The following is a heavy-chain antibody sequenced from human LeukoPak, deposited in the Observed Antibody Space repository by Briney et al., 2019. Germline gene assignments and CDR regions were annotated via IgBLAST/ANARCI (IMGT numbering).Heavy chain of an antibody. J-gene: IGHJ5*02. CDR3: ARDLGYCSGGSCYSSRGWFDP. CDR2: INPNSGGT. D-gene: IGHD2-15*01. V-gene: IGHV1-2*02. Sequence: ASVKVSCKASGYTFTGYYMHWVRQAPGQGLEWMGWINPNSGGTNYAQKFQGRVTMTRDTSISTAYMELSRLRSDDTAVYYCARDLGYCSGGSCYSSRGWFDPWGQGTLVTVSS. CDR1: GYTFTGYY.